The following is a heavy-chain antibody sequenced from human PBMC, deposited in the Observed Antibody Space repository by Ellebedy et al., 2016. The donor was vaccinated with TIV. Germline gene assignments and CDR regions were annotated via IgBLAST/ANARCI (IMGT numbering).Heavy chain of an antibody. V-gene: IGHV3-23*01. CDR2: ISGSGDNT. CDR1: GLTFSSYA. D-gene: IGHD3/OR15-3a*01. Sequence: GESLKISCAASGLTFSSYAMSWVRQAPGKGLEWVSVISGSGDNTYYADSVKGRFTISRDNSRNTLYLQMDSLRAEDTAVYYCASRAWRSPNLLDCLLSLDYWGQGTLVTVSS. J-gene: IGHJ4*02. CDR3: ASRAWRSPNLLDCLLSLDY.